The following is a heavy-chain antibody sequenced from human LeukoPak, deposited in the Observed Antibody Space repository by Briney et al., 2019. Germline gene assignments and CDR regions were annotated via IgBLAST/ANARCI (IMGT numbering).Heavy chain of an antibody. V-gene: IGHV3-23*01. Sequence: GGSLRLSCAASGFTFSSYPMKWVRQAPGKGLEWVSAISGSGGRTYYADSVNGRFTISRDNSQNTLYLQMNSLRADDTAVYYRAYYCATGSICYLRDYWGQGTLVTVSS. CDR3: AYYCATGSICYLRDY. CDR2: ISGSGGRT. CDR1: GFTFSSYP. J-gene: IGHJ4*02. D-gene: IGHD2-2*01.